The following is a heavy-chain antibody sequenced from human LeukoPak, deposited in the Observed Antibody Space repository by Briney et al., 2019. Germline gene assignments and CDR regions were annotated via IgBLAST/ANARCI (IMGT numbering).Heavy chain of an antibody. CDR3: AKEYSSSWYNWFDP. CDR2: ISGSGGST. D-gene: IGHD6-13*01. J-gene: IGHJ5*02. CDR1: GFTFSSYA. Sequence: GGSLRLSCAASGFTFSSYAMSRVRQAPGKGLGWVSAISGSGGSTYYADSVKGRFTISRDNSKNTLYLQMNSLRAEDTAVYYCAKEYSSSWYNWFDPWGQGTLVTVSS. V-gene: IGHV3-23*01.